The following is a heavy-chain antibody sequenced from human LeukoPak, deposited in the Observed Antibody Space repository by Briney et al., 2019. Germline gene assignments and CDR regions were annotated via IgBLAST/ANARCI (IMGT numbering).Heavy chain of an antibody. CDR1: GYSFTSYW. CDR2: IYPGDSDT. D-gene: IGHD3-22*01. CDR3: ARQIESSGSDAFDI. V-gene: IGHV5-51*01. J-gene: IGHJ3*02. Sequence: GESLKISCKGSGYSFTSYWIDWVRQMPGKGLERMGIIYPGDSDTRYGPSFQGQVTISADKSISTAYLQWSSLKASDTAMYYCARQIESSGSDAFDIWGQGTTVTVSS.